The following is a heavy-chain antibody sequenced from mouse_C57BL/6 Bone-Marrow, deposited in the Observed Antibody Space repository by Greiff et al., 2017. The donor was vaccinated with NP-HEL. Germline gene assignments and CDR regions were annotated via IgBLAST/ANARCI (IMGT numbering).Heavy chain of an antibody. CDR1: GFNIKDYY. CDR3: TLPHSATVVARHY. Sequence: EVQLQQSGAELVRPGASVKLSCTASGFNIKDYYMHWVKQRPEQGLEWIGRIDPEDGDTEYAPKFPGKATMTADTSSNTAYLQLSSLTSEDTAVYYCTLPHSATVVARHYWGQGTTLTVSS. D-gene: IGHD1-1*01. J-gene: IGHJ2*01. CDR2: IDPEDGDT. V-gene: IGHV14-1*01.